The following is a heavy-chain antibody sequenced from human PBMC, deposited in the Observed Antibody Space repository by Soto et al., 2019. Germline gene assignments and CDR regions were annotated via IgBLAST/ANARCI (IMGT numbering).Heavy chain of an antibody. J-gene: IGHJ3*02. CDR3: AMELIAVAGDDAFDI. D-gene: IGHD6-19*01. CDR2: IIPIFGTA. CDR1: GGTFSSYA. V-gene: IGHV1-69*13. Sequence: SVKVSCKASGGTFSSYAISWVRQDPGQGLEWMGGIIPIFGTANYAQKFQGRVTITADESTSTAYMELSSLRSEDTAVYYCAMELIAVAGDDAFDIWGQGTMVTVS.